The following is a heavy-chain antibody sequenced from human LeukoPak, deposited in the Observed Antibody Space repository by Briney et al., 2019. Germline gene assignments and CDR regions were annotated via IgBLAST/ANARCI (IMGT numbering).Heavy chain of an antibody. CDR1: GFTFSEYW. J-gene: IGHJ4*02. V-gene: IGHV3-7*01. CDR3: ANGRVGSTSYFFDT. D-gene: IGHD2-2*01. CDR2: IKQDGSET. Sequence: GGSLRLSCVTSGFTFSEYWMSWVRRAPGKGLEWVANIKQDGSETDYADSVKDRFTVSRDNAKKSAYLQMNSLRVEDTAVYYCANGRVGSTSYFFDTWGQGTPVTVST.